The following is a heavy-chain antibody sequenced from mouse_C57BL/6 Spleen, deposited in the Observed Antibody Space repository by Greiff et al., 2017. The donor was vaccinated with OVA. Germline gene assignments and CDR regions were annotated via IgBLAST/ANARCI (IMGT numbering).Heavy chain of an antibody. CDR2: IWSGGST. CDR3: ARIGDYRGYFDV. Sequence: QVQLKESGPGLVQPSQSLSITCTVSGFSLTSYGVHWVRQSPGKGLEWLGVIWSGGSTDYNAAFISRLSISKDNSKSQVFFKMNSLQADDTAIYYCARIGDYRGYFDVWGTGTTVTVSS. D-gene: IGHD2-14*01. CDR1: GFSLTSYG. V-gene: IGHV2-2*01. J-gene: IGHJ1*03.